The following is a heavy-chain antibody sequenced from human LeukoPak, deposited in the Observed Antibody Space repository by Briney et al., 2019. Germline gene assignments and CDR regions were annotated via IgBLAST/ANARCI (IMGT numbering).Heavy chain of an antibody. V-gene: IGHV4-30-4*08. CDR3: AGHCSSTSCQTPDAFDI. J-gene: IGHJ3*02. D-gene: IGHD2-2*01. Sequence: PSQTLSLTCTVSGGSISSGDYYWSWIRQPPGKGLEWIGYIYYSGSTYYNPSLKSRVTISVDTSKNQFSLKLSSVTAADTAVYYCAGHCSSTSCQTPDAFDIWGQGTMVTVSS. CDR2: IYYSGST. CDR1: GGSISSGDYY.